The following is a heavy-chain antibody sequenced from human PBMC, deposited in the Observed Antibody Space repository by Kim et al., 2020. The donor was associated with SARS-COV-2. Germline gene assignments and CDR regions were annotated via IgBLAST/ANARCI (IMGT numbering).Heavy chain of an antibody. CDR1: GYTFTSYY. Sequence: ASVKVSCKASGYTFTSYYMNWVRQAPGQGLEWMGIINPSGGSTSYAQKFQGRVTMTRDTSTSTVYMELSSLRSEDTAVYYCARDGRVAAADFYYGMDVWGQGTTVTVSS. J-gene: IGHJ6*02. CDR3: ARDGRVAAADFYYGMDV. V-gene: IGHV1-46*01. CDR2: INPSGGST. D-gene: IGHD6-25*01.